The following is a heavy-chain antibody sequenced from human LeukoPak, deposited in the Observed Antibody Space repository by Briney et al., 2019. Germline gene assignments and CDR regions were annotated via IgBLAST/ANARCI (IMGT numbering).Heavy chain of an antibody. V-gene: IGHV3-53*01. J-gene: IGHJ4*02. Sequence: PGGSLRLSCAASGFTVSSNYMSWVRQAPGKGLEWVSVIYSGGSTYCADSVKGRFTISRDNSKNTLYLQMNSLRAEDTAVYYCARDPLLGVDGPGYWGQGTLVTVSS. CDR2: IYSGGST. CDR1: GFTVSSNY. D-gene: IGHD3-3*02. CDR3: ARDPLLGVDGPGY.